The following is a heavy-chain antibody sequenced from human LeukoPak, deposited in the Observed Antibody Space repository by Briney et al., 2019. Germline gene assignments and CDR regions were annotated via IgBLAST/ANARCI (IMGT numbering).Heavy chain of an antibody. CDR1: GGSISSYY. CDR2: IYTSGST. V-gene: IGHV4-4*07. CDR3: ARDMRAEWELEFDY. D-gene: IGHD1-26*01. J-gene: IGHJ4*02. Sequence: SETLSLTCTVSGGSISSYYWSWIRQPAGKGLEWIGRIYTSGSTNYNPSLKSRVTMSVDTSKNQFSLKLSSVTAADTAVYYCARDMRAEWELEFDYWGQGTLVTVSS.